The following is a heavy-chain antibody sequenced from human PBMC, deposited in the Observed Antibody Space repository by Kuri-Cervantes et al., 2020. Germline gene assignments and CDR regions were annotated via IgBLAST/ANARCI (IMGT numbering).Heavy chain of an antibody. CDR3: ARGGGYYDFWSGYSPYYYYMDV. Sequence: SETLFLTCTVSGGSISSSSYYWGWIRQPPGKGLEWIGSIYYSGSTYYNPSLKSRVTISVDTSKNQFSLKLSSVTAADTAVYYCARGGGYYDFWSGYSPYYYYMDVWGKGTTVTVSS. J-gene: IGHJ6*03. CDR2: IYYSGST. D-gene: IGHD3-3*01. CDR1: GGSISSSSYY. V-gene: IGHV4-39*07.